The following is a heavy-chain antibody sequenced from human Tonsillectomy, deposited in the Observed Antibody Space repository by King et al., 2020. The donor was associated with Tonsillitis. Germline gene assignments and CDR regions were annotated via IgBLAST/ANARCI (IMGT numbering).Heavy chain of an antibody. CDR1: GFTFSNAW. D-gene: IGHD2-15*01. Sequence: EVQLVESGGGLVKPGGSLRLSCAASGFTFSNAWMSWVRQAPGKGLEWVGRIKSKTDGGTTDYAAPVKGRFMISRDDSKNMLYLQMNSLKTEDTAVYRCSTVVSCSDGTCNDPDYFGMEVWGQGTTVTVSS. CDR2: IKSKTDGGTT. J-gene: IGHJ6*02. CDR3: STVVSCSDGTCNDPDYFGMEV. V-gene: IGHV3-15*01.